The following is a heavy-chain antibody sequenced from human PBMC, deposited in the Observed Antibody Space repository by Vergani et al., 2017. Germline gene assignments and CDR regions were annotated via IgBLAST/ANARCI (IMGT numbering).Heavy chain of an antibody. D-gene: IGHD6-19*01. CDR3: ARDRGWGDFDY. V-gene: IGHV3-48*01. J-gene: IGHJ4*02. CDR2: ISSSSSTI. Sequence: EVQLVESGGGLVQPGGSLRLSCAASGFTFSSYSMNWVRQAPGKGLEWVSYISSSSSTIYYADSVKGRFTISRDNAKNSLYLQMNSLRAEDTAVYYCARDRGWGDFDYWGQGTLVTVSS. CDR1: GFTFSSYS.